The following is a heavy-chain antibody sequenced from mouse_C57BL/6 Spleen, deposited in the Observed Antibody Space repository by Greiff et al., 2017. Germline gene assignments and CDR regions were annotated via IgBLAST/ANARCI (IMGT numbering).Heavy chain of an antibody. CDR2: IDPETGGT. Sequence: QVQLQQPGAELVMPGASVTLSCKASGYTFTDYEMHWVKQTPVHGLEWIGAIDPETGGTAYNQKFKGKAILTSDKSSSTAYMELRSLTSEDSAVYYCTQLRLESLYYYAMDYWGQGTSVTVSS. CDR1: GYTFTDYE. CDR3: TQLRLESLYYYAMDY. J-gene: IGHJ4*01. D-gene: IGHD3-2*02. V-gene: IGHV1-15*01.